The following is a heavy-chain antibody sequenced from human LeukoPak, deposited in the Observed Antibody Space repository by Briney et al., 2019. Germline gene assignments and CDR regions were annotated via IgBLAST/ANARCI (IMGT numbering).Heavy chain of an antibody. V-gene: IGHV4-39*01. CDR2: IYYSGST. J-gene: IGHJ4*02. CDR3: ARHSGYRSYYFDY. D-gene: IGHD5-18*01. Sequence: SETLSLTCTVSGVSISSSSYYWGWIRQPPGKGLEWIGSIYYSGSTYYNPSLKSRVTISVDTSKNQFSLKLSSVTAADTAVYYCARHSGYRSYYFDYWGQGTLVTVSS. CDR1: GVSISSSSYY.